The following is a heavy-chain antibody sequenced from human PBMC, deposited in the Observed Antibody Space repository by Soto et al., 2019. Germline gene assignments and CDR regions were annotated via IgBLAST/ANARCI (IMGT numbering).Heavy chain of an antibody. Sequence: SVKVSCKASGGTFSSYAISWVRLAPGQGLEWMGGIIPIFGTANYAQKFQGRVTITADKSTSTAYMELSSLRSEDTAVYYCARDLGYCSSTSCLNYYYYGMDVWGQGTTVTVSS. CDR2: IIPIFGTA. CDR3: ARDLGYCSSTSCLNYYYYGMDV. D-gene: IGHD2-2*01. V-gene: IGHV1-69*06. J-gene: IGHJ6*02. CDR1: GGTFSSYA.